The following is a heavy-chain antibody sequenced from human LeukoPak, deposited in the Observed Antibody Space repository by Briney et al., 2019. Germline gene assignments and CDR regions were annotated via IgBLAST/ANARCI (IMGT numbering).Heavy chain of an antibody. CDR3: AGDSSGWSGWFDP. J-gene: IGHJ5*02. Sequence: SETLSLTCSVSGGSISSTSYYWGWIRQPPEKGLEWIGSIYYTGGTYYSPSLKSRVTMSVDTSKNQFSLKLSSVTAADTAVYYCAGDSSGWSGWFDPWGQGTLVTVSS. CDR2: IYYTGGT. D-gene: IGHD6-19*01. CDR1: GGSISSTSYY. V-gene: IGHV4-39*07.